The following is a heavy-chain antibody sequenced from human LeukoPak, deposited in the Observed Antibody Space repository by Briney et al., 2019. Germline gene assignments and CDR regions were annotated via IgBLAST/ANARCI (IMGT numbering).Heavy chain of an antibody. V-gene: IGHV4-34*01. D-gene: IGHD2-2*01. CDR2: INHSGST. CDR3: ARHIIVVPAATRADWFDP. J-gene: IGHJ5*02. CDR1: GGSFSGYY. Sequence: PSETLSLTCAVYGGSFSGYYWSWIRQPPGMGLEWIGEINHSGSTNYNPSLKSRVTISVDTSKNQFSLKLSSVTAADTAVYYCARHIIVVPAATRADWFDPWGQGTLVTVSS.